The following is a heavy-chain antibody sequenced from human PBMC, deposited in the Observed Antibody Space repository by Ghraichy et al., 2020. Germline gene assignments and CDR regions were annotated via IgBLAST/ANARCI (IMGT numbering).Heavy chain of an antibody. Sequence: GGSLRLSCAASGFTFSSTGMHWVRQAPGKGLEWVAVISYDGSNKYYADSVKGRFTISRDDSKNTLYLQMNSLRAEDTAVYYCAKDQGFRQDWYFDLWGRGTLVTVSS. CDR1: GFTFSSTG. CDR2: ISYDGSNK. J-gene: IGHJ2*01. V-gene: IGHV3-30*18. CDR3: AKDQGFRQDWYFDL. D-gene: IGHD2-21*01.